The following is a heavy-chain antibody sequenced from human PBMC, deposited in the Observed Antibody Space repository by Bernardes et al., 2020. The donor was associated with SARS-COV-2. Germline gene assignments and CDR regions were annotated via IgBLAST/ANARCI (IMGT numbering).Heavy chain of an antibody. V-gene: IGHV5-51*06. CDR1: GNSFTRIW. J-gene: IGHJ3*02. Sequence: GFLKTHRHGPGNSFTRIWIGRVRPIPGKGPEWPGINYPGYSDTRYSSSFQGQVTIPADKSISTAYLQWSSLKASDTAIYYCARLRLYGGNSNDAFDICGQGIVVTVSS. CDR2: NYPGYSDT. D-gene: IGHD4-17*01. CDR3: ARLRLYGGNSNDAFDI.